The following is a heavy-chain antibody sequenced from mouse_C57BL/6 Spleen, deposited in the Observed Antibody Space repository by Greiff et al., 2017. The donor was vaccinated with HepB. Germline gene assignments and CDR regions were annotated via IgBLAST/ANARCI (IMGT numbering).Heavy chain of an antibody. CDR3: ARRTPGYYAMDY. D-gene: IGHD3-1*01. J-gene: IGHJ4*01. Sequence: EVKLQESGGGLVKPGGSLKLSCAASGFTFSSYTMSWVRQTPEKRLEWVATISGGGGNTYYPDSVKGRITISRDNAKNTLYLQMSSLRSEDTALYYCARRTPGYYAMDYWGQGTSVTVSS. CDR2: ISGGGGNT. V-gene: IGHV5-9*01. CDR1: GFTFSSYT.